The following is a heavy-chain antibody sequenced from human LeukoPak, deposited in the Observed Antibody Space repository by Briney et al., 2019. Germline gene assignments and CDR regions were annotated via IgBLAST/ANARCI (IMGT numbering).Heavy chain of an antibody. Sequence: PGGSLRLSCAASGFTFSSYNMNWVRQAPGKGLEWVSSISSSSSYIYYADSVKGRFTISRDNPKNSLYLQMNSLRAEDTAVYYCARSGLLWFGELIPNWFDPWGQGTLVTVSS. J-gene: IGHJ5*02. CDR3: ARSGLLWFGELIPNWFDP. V-gene: IGHV3-21*01. D-gene: IGHD3-10*01. CDR1: GFTFSSYN. CDR2: ISSSSSYI.